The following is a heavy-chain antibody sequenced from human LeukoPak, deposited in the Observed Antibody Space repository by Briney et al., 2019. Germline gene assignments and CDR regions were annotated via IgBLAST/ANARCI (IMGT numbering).Heavy chain of an antibody. Sequence: GASVKVSCKASGYTFTSYDITWVRQATGQGLEWMGWMNPNSGNTGYAQKFQGRVTMTRNTSISTAYMELSSLRSEDTAVYYCARGNRVLRYFDWLLSHDAFDIWGQGTMVTVSS. CDR2: MNPNSGNT. J-gene: IGHJ3*02. CDR1: GYTFTSYD. D-gene: IGHD3-9*01. CDR3: ARGNRVLRYFDWLLSHDAFDI. V-gene: IGHV1-8*01.